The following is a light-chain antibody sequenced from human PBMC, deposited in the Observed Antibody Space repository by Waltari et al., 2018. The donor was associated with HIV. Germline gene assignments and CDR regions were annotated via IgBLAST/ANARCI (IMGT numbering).Light chain of an antibody. Sequence: EIVLTQSPGTLSLSPGERATFSCRASQSISSRFLAWYQQIPGQAPRLLISATSTRATGIPDRFSGSGSGTDFTLTIDRLEPEDFAMFFCQQYGNSVTFGQGTRLEIK. J-gene: IGKJ5*01. CDR2: ATS. V-gene: IGKV3-20*01. CDR3: QQYGNSVT. CDR1: QSISSRF.